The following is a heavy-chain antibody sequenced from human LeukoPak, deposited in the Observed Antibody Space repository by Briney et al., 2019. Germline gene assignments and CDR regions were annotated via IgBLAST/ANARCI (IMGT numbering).Heavy chain of an antibody. CDR2: IYSGGYT. D-gene: IGHD3-9*01. V-gene: IGHV3-66*01. CDR3: ARDRDQTTDWYLDY. Sequence: GGALRLSCAASGFTVTTNYMTWVRQAPGKGLEWVSIIYSGGYTDYADSVKGRFTISRDNAKNSLYLQMNSLRAEDTAVYYCARDRDQTTDWYLDYWGQGTLVTVSS. CDR1: GFTVTTNY. J-gene: IGHJ4*02.